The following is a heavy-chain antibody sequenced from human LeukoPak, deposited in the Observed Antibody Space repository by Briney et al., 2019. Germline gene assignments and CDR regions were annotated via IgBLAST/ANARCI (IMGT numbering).Heavy chain of an antibody. J-gene: IGHJ4*02. D-gene: IGHD3-22*01. Sequence: GGSLRLSCAASGFTFSSYGMHWVRQAPGKGLEWVAFIRYDGSNKYYADSVKGRFTISRDNSKNTLYLQMNSLRAEDTAVYYCTTVVSGGYYDSSGYYYEGEFDYWGQGTLVTVSS. CDR2: IRYDGSNK. CDR3: TTVVSGGYYDSSGYYYEGEFDY. CDR1: GFTFSSYG. V-gene: IGHV3-30*02.